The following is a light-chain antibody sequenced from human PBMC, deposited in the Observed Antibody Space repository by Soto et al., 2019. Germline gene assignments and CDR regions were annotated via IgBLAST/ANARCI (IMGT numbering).Light chain of an antibody. CDR3: SSYAGSTNHVV. CDR1: SSDVGNYNF. Sequence: QSALTQPPSASGSPGQSVTISCTGTSSDVGNYNFVSWYQQHPGKAPKLMIYEVSKRPSGVPDRFSGSKSGNTASLTVSGLQAGYEADYYCSSYAGSTNHVVFGGGTKLTGL. V-gene: IGLV2-8*01. CDR2: EVS. J-gene: IGLJ2*01.